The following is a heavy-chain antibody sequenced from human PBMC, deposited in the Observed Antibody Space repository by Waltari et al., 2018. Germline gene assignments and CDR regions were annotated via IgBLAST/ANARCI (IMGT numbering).Heavy chain of an antibody. CDR2: IYTSGST. CDR1: GGSISSGSYY. V-gene: IGHV4-61*02. J-gene: IGHJ4*02. Sequence: QVQLQESGPGLVKPSQTLSLTCTVSGGSISSGSYYWSWIRQPAGKGLEWIGRIYTSGSTNYNPSLKSRVTISVDTSKNQFSLKLSSVTAADTAVYYCARDQDYFDYWGQGTLVTVSS. CDR3: ARDQDYFDY.